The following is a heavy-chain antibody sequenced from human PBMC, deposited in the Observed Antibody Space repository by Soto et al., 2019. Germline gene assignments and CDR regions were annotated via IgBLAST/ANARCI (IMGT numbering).Heavy chain of an antibody. CDR3: AKDTGFYYDSIGCYDY. J-gene: IGHJ4*01. CDR2: ISWNSGSI. D-gene: IGHD3-22*01. V-gene: IGHV3-9*01. Sequence: PGGSLRLSCAASGFTFDDYAMQWVRQAPGKGLEWVSGISWNSGSIGYADSVKGRFTISRDNAKNSLYLQMNSLRAEDTALYYCAKDTGFYYDSIGCYDYWGHVTLVTVSS. CDR1: GFTFDDYA.